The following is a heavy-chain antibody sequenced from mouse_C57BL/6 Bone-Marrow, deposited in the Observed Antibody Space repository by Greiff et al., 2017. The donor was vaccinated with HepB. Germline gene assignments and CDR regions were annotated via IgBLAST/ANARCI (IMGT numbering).Heavy chain of an antibody. Sequence: VKLVESGAELVRPGTSVKMSCKASGYTFTNYWIGWAKQRPGHGLEWIGDIYPGGGYTNYNEKFKGKATLTADKSSSTAYMQFSSLTSEDSAIYYCARWYYGSLYYFDYWGQGTTLTVSS. CDR2: IYPGGGYT. J-gene: IGHJ2*01. D-gene: IGHD1-1*01. V-gene: IGHV1-63*01. CDR3: ARWYYGSLYYFDY. CDR1: GYTFTNYW.